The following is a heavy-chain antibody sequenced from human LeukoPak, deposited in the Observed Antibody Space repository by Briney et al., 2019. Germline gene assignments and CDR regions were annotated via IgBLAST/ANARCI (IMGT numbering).Heavy chain of an antibody. CDR3: ARVRRFLEWLSPGDY. CDR1: GFTFSSYE. V-gene: IGHV3-48*03. CDR2: ISSSGSTI. Sequence: GGSLRLSCAASGFTFSSYEMNWVRHAPGKGLEWVSYISSSGSTIYYADSVKGRFTISRDNAKNSLYLQMNSLRAEDTAVYYCARVRRFLEWLSPGDYWGQGTLVTVSS. J-gene: IGHJ4*02. D-gene: IGHD3-3*01.